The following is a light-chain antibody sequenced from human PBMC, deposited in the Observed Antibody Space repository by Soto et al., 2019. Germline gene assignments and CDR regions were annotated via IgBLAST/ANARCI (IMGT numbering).Light chain of an antibody. J-gene: IGLJ1*01. Sequence: QPELNHAASVSGSPGQAITISCTGTSSDVGGYNYVSWYQQHPGKAPKLMIYDVSNRPSGVSNRFSGSKSGNTASLTISGLQAEDEADYYCSSYTSSSTPYVFGTVTKVTV. CDR3: SSYTSSSTPYV. V-gene: IGLV2-14*01. CDR2: DVS. CDR1: SSDVGGYNY.